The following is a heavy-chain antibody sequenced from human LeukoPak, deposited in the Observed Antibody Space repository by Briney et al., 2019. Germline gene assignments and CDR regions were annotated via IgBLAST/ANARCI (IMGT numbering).Heavy chain of an antibody. V-gene: IGHV3-7*01. Sequence: GGSLRLSCTASGFTFRDYWMIWVRQAPGKGLEWVANIDYDGREKNYLDSVKGRFTISRDNAKNSVYLQMDSLRVEDTAVYYCTNSGWSDWGQGTLVTVSS. J-gene: IGHJ4*02. D-gene: IGHD6-13*01. CDR1: GFTFRDYW. CDR3: TNSGWSD. CDR2: IDYDGREK.